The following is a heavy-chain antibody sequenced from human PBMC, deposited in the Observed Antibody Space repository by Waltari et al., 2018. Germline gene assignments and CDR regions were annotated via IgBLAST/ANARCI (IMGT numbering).Heavy chain of an antibody. J-gene: IGHJ4*02. CDR3: ARSPFEGVEYYFDY. Sequence: QVQLQESGPGLVKPSETLSLTCTVSGGSISSYYWSWIRQPPGKGLEWIGYIYYSGSTNYNPSLKSRVTISVDTSKNQFSRKLSSVTAADPAVYYCARSPFEGVEYYFDYWGQGTLVTVSS. D-gene: IGHD3-10*01. V-gene: IGHV4-59*01. CDR2: IYYSGST. CDR1: GGSISSYY.